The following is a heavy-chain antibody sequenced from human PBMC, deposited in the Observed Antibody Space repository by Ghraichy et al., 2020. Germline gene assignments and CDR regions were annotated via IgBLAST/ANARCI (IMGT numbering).Heavy chain of an antibody. J-gene: IGHJ4*02. V-gene: IGHV1-24*01. CDR1: GYTLTELS. CDR3: ATSLITIFGVVPIY. D-gene: IGHD3-3*01. CDR2: FDPEDGET. Sequence: ASVKVSCKVSGYTLTELSMHWVRQAPGKGLEWMGGFDPEDGETIYAQKFQGRVTMTEDTSTDTAYMELSSLRSEDTAVYYCATSLITIFGVVPIYWGQGTLVTVSS.